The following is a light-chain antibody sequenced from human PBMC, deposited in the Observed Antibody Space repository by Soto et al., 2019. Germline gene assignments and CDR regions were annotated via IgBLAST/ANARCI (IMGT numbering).Light chain of an antibody. Sequence: QSALTQPASVSGPLGQSIVISCTGSSSDIGSYDLVSWYQQYPGKAPKVVIFEGTKRPSGVSSRFSGSKSGNTASLTISGLQTEDEADYYCCSYAGSRTYVFGAGTKVTAL. CDR2: EGT. CDR1: SSDIGSYDL. J-gene: IGLJ1*01. V-gene: IGLV2-23*01. CDR3: CSYAGSRTYV.